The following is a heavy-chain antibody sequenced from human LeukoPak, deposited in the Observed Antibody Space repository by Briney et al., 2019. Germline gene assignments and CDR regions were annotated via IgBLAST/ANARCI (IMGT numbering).Heavy chain of an antibody. CDR2: IDPTDSNT. J-gene: IGHJ3*02. CDR1: GYGFSNYW. CDR3: ARHPGGTFPFDI. V-gene: IGHV5-10-1*01. D-gene: IGHD3-16*01. Sequence: GESLRISCKGSGYGFSNYWINWLRQMPGKGLEWMGKIDPTDSNTNYSPSFQGHVTISADKSITTAYLHWSSLKASDTAMYYCARHPGGTFPFDIWGQGTMVTVSS.